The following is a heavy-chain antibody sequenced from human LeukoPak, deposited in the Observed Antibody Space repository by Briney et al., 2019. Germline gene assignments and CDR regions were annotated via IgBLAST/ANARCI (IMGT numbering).Heavy chain of an antibody. D-gene: IGHD6-13*01. CDR1: GDSISTYY. V-gene: IGHV4-59*01. CDR3: ARGEDSSSWYYPGYYYYYMDV. Sequence: SETLSLTCTVSGDSISTYYWSWIRQPPGKGLEWIGYIYYSGSTNYNPSLKSRVTISVDTSKNQFSLKLSSVTAADTAVYYCARGEDSSSWYYPGYYYYYMDVWGKGTTVTVSS. CDR2: IYYSGST. J-gene: IGHJ6*03.